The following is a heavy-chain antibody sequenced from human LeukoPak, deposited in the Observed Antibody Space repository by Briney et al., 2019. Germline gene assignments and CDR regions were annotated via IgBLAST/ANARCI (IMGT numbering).Heavy chain of an antibody. D-gene: IGHD5-18*01. CDR1: GASISSPNW. V-gene: IGHV4-4*02. CDR3: ARGSGYSYGYPFDY. Sequence: PSGTLSLTCAVSGASISSPNWWNWVRQSPGKELEWVGEISHSGNINYNPSLKSRVTMSVDTSKNQFSLKLTSVSAADTAVYYCARGSGYSYGYPFDYWGQGTLVTVSS. CDR2: ISHSGNI. J-gene: IGHJ4*02.